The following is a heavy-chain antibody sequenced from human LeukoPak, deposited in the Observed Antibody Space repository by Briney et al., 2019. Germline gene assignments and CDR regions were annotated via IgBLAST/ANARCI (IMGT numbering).Heavy chain of an antibody. V-gene: IGHV3-66*01. Sequence: GGFLRLSCAASGFSVSRNYMSWVRQAPGKGLEWVSVIYSDERTYYADSVKGRFTISRDNSKNTLYVQMNRLRAEDTAVYYCARDAAYCSGGICYSNAFDIWGQGTMVTVSS. CDR2: IYSDERT. J-gene: IGHJ3*02. D-gene: IGHD2-15*01. CDR1: GFSVSRNY. CDR3: ARDAAYCSGGICYSNAFDI.